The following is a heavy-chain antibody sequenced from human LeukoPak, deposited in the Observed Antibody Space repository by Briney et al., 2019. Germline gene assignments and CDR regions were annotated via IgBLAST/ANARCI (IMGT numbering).Heavy chain of an antibody. J-gene: IGHJ4*02. CDR1: GYTFTSYA. D-gene: IGHD6-19*01. Sequence: ASVKVSCKASGYTFTSYAMHWVRQAPGQRLEWMGWISAYNGNTNYAQKLQGRVTMTTDTSTSTAYMELRSLRSDDTAVYYCARDFRLTGSSGPGYWGQGTLVTVSS. V-gene: IGHV1-18*01. CDR3: ARDFRLTGSSGPGY. CDR2: ISAYNGNT.